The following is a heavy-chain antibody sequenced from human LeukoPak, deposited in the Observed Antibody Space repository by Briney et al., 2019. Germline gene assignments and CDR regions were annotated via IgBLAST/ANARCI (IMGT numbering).Heavy chain of an antibody. CDR1: GFTFSSYG. V-gene: IGHV3-23*01. CDR3: ARDSKWSLDY. J-gene: IGHJ4*02. CDR2: ISGSGGST. D-gene: IGHD1-26*01. Sequence: GGSLRLSCAASGFTFSSYGMSWVRQAPGKGLEWVSAISGSGGSTYYADSVKGRFTISRDNAKNSLYLQMNSLRAEDTAVYYCARDSKWSLDYWGQGTLVIVSS.